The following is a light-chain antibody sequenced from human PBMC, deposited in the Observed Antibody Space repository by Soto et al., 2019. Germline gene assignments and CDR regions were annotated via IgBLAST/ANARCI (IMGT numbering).Light chain of an antibody. V-gene: IGKV1-9*01. CDR3: QQRINYPYT. Sequence: IQLTQAPSSLSASVGDRVTITCRASQGISSYVSWYQQKPGRAPKVLIYAASTLQSGVPSRFSGSGSGTDFTLTISRLQPEDFATYYGQQRINYPYTFGQGTKLEIQ. J-gene: IGKJ2*01. CDR1: QGISSY. CDR2: AAS.